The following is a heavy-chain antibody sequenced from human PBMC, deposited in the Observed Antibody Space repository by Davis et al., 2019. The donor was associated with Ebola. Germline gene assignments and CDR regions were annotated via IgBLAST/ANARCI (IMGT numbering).Heavy chain of an antibody. D-gene: IGHD2-15*01. V-gene: IGHV3-7*01. Sequence: GGSLRLSCAASGFTFTTYWMSWVRQAPGKGLEWLANINQDGSVTQYVDSMKGRFTISRDNAKNSVYLQMNSLRVEDTAVYYCASRISDIVVVVAATPLDYWGQGTLVTVSS. CDR2: INQDGSVT. J-gene: IGHJ4*02. CDR3: ASRISDIVVVVAATPLDY. CDR1: GFTFTTYW.